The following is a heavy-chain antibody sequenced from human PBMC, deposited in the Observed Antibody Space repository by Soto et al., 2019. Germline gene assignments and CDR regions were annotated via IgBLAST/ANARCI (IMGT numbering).Heavy chain of an antibody. CDR1: GGSISSGGYY. V-gene: IGHV4-31*03. J-gene: IGHJ4*02. CDR2: IYYSGST. D-gene: IGHD3-9*01. CDR3: ARVGCDILTGYRPREIDY. Sequence: PSETLSLTCTVSGGSISSGGYYWSWIRQHPGKGLEWIGYIYYSGSTYYNPSLKSRVTISVDTSKNQFSLKLSSVTAADTAVYYCARVGCDILTGYRPREIDYWGQGTLVTVSS.